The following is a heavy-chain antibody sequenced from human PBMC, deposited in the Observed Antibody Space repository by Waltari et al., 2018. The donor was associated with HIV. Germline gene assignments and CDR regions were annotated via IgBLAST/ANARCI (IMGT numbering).Heavy chain of an antibody. CDR2: IDQDGSRI. Sequence: EVQLVESGGGLVRPGLSLRLSCAASGLSFRTYWMHWFRQVPGKGPVWVSRIDQDGSRISYADSVKGRFTISRDNARNILYLQMNSLRVEDTAVYYCARMTSPYFIDYWGLGTLVTVSS. V-gene: IGHV3-74*01. CDR3: ARMTSPYFIDY. D-gene: IGHD2-21*02. CDR1: GLSFRTYW. J-gene: IGHJ4*02.